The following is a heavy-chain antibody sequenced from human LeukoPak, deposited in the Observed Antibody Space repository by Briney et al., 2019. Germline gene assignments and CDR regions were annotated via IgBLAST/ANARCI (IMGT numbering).Heavy chain of an antibody. J-gene: IGHJ6*02. V-gene: IGHV3-30*04. CDR1: GFTFSSYA. CDR3: ARDEGSSSWHSWGIAYGMDV. Sequence: GRSLRLSCAASGFTFSSYAMHWVRQAPGKGLEWVAVISYDGSNKYYADSVKGRFTISRDNSKNTLYLQMNSLRAEDTAVYYCARDEGSSSWHSWGIAYGMDVWGQGTTVTVSS. D-gene: IGHD6-13*01. CDR2: ISYDGSNK.